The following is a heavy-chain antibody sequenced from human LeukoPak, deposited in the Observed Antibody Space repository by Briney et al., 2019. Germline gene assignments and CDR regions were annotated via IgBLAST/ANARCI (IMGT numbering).Heavy chain of an antibody. CDR1: GFTFSSYS. D-gene: IGHD5-18*01. CDR2: ISSSSSYI. CDR3: ARAGYSYGYYYYGMDV. J-gene: IGHJ6*02. V-gene: IGHV3-21*01. Sequence: NPGGSLRLSCAASGFTFSSYSMNWVRQAPGKGLEWVSSISSSSSYIYYADSVKGRFTISRDNAKNSLYLQMNSLRAEDTAVYYCARAGYSYGYYYYGMDVWGQGTTVTVSS.